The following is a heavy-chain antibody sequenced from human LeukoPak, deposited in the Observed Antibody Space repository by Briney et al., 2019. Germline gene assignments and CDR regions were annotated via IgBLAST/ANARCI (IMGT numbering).Heavy chain of an antibody. Sequence: GSSVKVSCKASGYTFTGYSMHWVRQAPGQGVEWMGRINPNRGGTNYAHKSQGRVTMTRDTAISTAYMELSSLRSDDTAGFDWALRPTGYSRSWYFVYWRQATIVSVSS. V-gene: IGHV1-2*06. J-gene: IGHJ4*02. CDR1: GYTFTGYS. CDR2: INPNRGGT. D-gene: IGHD6-13*01. CDR3: ALRPTGYSRSWYFVY.